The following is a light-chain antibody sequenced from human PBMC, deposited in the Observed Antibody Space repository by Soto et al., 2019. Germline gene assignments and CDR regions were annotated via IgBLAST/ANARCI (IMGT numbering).Light chain of an antibody. CDR1: QSISSW. CDR3: QQYNSYSYT. V-gene: IGKV1-5*03. Sequence: DVQMTQSPSTLSASVGDRVTITCRASQSISSWLAWYQQQPGKAPKLLIYKASSLESGVPSRFSGSGSGTEFTLTISSLQPDDFATYYCQQYNSYSYTFGQGTKPEIK. J-gene: IGKJ2*01. CDR2: KAS.